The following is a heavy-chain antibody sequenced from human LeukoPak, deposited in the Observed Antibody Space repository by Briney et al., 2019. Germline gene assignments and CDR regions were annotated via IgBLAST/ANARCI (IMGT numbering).Heavy chain of an antibody. D-gene: IGHD6-19*01. CDR3: ARVYVSKQWLVSAYYCMDV. Sequence: GGSLRLSCAASGFTVSSKYMSWVRQAPGKGLEWVSVIYSGGSTYYADSVKGRFTISRDNSKNTLYLQMNSLRAEDTAVYYCARVYVSKQWLVSAYYCMDVWGKGTTVTISS. CDR2: IYSGGST. J-gene: IGHJ6*03. CDR1: GFTVSSKY. V-gene: IGHV3-53*01.